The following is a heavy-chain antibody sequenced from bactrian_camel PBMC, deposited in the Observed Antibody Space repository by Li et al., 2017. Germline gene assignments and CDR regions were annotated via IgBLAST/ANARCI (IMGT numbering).Heavy chain of an antibody. V-gene: IGHV3S53*01. CDR3: ATGALWQTQGTSI. Sequence: HVQLVESGGGSVQSGGSLRLSCAASGYTYSSYCMAWFRQAPGKEREVVAAIDSDGTTTYGDSVKGRFTISQDKAKNTLYLQMNSLEPEDTAMYYCATGALWQTQGTSIWGQGTQVTVS. D-gene: IGHD1*01. J-gene: IGHJ4*01. CDR2: IDSDGTT. CDR1: GYTYSSYC.